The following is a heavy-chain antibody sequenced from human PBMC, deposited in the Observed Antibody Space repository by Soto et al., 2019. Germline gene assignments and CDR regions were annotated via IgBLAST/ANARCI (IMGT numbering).Heavy chain of an antibody. D-gene: IGHD3-3*01. Sequence: SVKVSCKASGGTFNSYAINWVRQAPGQGXEWMGGIIPIFGTANYAEKFQDRVTITADESTSTAYMELSSLRSEDTAVYYCARGARNYDFWTGYSGSGRPDAFDIWGQGTMVTVSS. CDR1: GGTFNSYA. V-gene: IGHV1-69*13. CDR3: ARGARNYDFWTGYSGSGRPDAFDI. CDR2: IIPIFGTA. J-gene: IGHJ3*02.